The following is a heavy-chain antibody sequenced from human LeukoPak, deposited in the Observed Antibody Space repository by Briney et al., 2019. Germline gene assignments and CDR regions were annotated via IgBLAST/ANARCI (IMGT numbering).Heavy chain of an antibody. CDR1: GGSISSGGYY. D-gene: IGHD4-17*01. Sequence: PSQTLSLTCTVSGGSISSGGYYWSWIRQHPGKGLEWIGYIYYSGSTYYNPSLKSRVTISVDTSKNQFSLKLSSVTAADTAVYYCARRTRNGDNNFDYWGQGTLVTVSS. J-gene: IGHJ4*02. V-gene: IGHV4-31*03. CDR2: IYYSGST. CDR3: ARRTRNGDNNFDY.